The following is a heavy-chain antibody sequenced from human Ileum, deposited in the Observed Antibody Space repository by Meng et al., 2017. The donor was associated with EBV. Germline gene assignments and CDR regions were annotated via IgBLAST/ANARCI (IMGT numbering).Heavy chain of an antibody. J-gene: IGHJ5*02. Sequence: VQSRQGGAGRLMPSETLSLACGVDGGSFSNYYWAWIRQPPGKGLEWIGEISHTGTTKYNPSLKNRVTISLDTSNNQFSLNLNSVTAADTALYYCARYGTCGANSFYCFDPWGQGTLVTVSS. CDR2: ISHTGTT. D-gene: IGHD4-23*01. CDR1: GGSFSNYY. CDR3: ARYGTCGANSFYCFDP. V-gene: IGHV4-34*01.